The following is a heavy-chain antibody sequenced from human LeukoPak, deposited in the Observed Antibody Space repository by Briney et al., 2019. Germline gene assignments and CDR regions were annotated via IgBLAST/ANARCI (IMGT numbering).Heavy chain of an antibody. D-gene: IGHD4-17*01. Sequence: ASVKVSCKASGYTFTSYDINWVRQAPGQGLEWMGWISAYNGNTNYAQKLQGRVTMTTDTSTSTAYMELRNLSSDDAAVYYCARTMTTMTTHGELDFWGQGTLVIVSS. J-gene: IGHJ4*02. CDR3: ARTMTTMTTHGELDF. CDR1: GYTFTSYD. CDR2: ISAYNGNT. V-gene: IGHV1-18*01.